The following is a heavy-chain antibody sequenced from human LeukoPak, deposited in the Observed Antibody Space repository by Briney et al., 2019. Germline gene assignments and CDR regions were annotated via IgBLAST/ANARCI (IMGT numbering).Heavy chain of an antibody. CDR1: GFTFSSYA. CDR2: ISYDGSNK. J-gene: IGHJ4*02. D-gene: IGHD2/OR15-2a*01. V-gene: IGHV3-30-3*01. CDR3: AREGPLIAPPPKPFDY. Sequence: QPGGSLRLSCAASGFTFSSYAMHWVRQAPGKGLEWVAVISYDGSNKYYADSVKGRFTISRDNSKNTLYLQMNSLRAEDTAVYYCAREGPLIAPPPKPFDYWGQGTLVTVSS.